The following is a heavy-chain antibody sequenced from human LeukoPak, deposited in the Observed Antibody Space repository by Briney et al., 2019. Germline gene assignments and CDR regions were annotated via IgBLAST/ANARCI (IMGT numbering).Heavy chain of an antibody. CDR1: GFTFSAYW. Sequence: PGGSLRLSCAASGFTFSAYWMNWVRQAPGKGLVWVSRIKTVGRRTMYADFLQGRFTISSDTAKNTLFLQTNYPGVTVTTTYYCAREAQVGGALQSWGQGTLVTVSS. V-gene: IGHV3-74*03. CDR2: IKTVGRRT. D-gene: IGHD1-26*01. J-gene: IGHJ5*02. CDR3: AREAQVGGALQS.